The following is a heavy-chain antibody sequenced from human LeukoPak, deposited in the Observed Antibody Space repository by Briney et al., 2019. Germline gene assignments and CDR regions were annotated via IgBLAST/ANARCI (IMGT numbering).Heavy chain of an antibody. D-gene: IGHD6-19*01. Sequence: PSETLSLTCAVSGGSLKNHYLTWIRQSPGKRLEWIGLINSAGTTVYDPSLKSRVSISIDTSKNQFSLTMRSMTATDTAVYYCARGTSSGWYRWFDPWGQGTLVTVSS. V-gene: IGHV4-34*01. CDR2: INSAGTT. CDR3: ARGTSSGWYRWFDP. J-gene: IGHJ5*02. CDR1: GGSLKNHY.